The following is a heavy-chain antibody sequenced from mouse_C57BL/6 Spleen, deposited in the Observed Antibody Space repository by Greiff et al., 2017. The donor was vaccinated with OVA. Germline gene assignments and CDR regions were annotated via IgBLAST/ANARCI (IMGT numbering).Heavy chain of an antibody. CDR1: GFTFSAYG. V-gene: IGHV5-17*01. D-gene: IGHD1-1*01. J-gene: IGHJ4*01. Sequence: EVQRVESGGGLVKPGGSLKLSCAASGFTFSAYGMHWVRQAPEKGLEWVAYISSGSSTIYYADTVKGRFTISRDNATNTLFPQMPSLRSEDTAMYYCARKTTTVVATDYAMDYWGQGTSVTVSS. CDR2: ISSGSSTI. CDR3: ARKTTTVVATDYAMDY.